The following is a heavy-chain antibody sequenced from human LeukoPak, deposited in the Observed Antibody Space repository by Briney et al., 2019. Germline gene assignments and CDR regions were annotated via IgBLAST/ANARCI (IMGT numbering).Heavy chain of an antibody. V-gene: IGHV3-30*02. CDR3: AKIIAAAGYYYYYYMDV. CDR1: GFTFSSYG. D-gene: IGHD6-13*01. J-gene: IGHJ6*03. CDR2: IRYDGSNK. Sequence: GGSLRLSCAASGFTFSSYGMHWVRQAPGKGLEWVAFIRYDGSNKYYADSVKGRFTISRDNSKNTLYLQMNSLRAEDTAVYYCAKIIAAAGYYYYYYMDVWGKGTTVTVPS.